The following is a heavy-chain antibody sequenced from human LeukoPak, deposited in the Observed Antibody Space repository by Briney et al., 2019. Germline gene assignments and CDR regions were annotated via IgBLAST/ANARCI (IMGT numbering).Heavy chain of an antibody. V-gene: IGHV3-30*04. CDR3: ASSGRDYASYYGMDV. Sequence: GGSLRRSCAASGFTFSSYAMHWVRKAPGKGLEWVAVISYDGSNKYYADSVKGRFTISRDNSKNTLYLQMNSLRAEDTAVYYCASSGRDYASYYGMDVWGQGTTVTVSS. J-gene: IGHJ6*02. CDR1: GFTFSSYA. CDR2: ISYDGSNK. D-gene: IGHD4-17*01.